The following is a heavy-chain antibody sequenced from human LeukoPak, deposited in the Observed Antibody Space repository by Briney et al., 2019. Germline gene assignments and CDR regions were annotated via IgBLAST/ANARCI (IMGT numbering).Heavy chain of an antibody. CDR2: IYYSGST. CDR1: GGSISSSSYY. Sequence: SETLSLTCTVSGGSISSSSYYWGWIRQPPGKGLEWIGSIYYSGSTYYNPSLKSRVTISVDTSKNQFSLKLSSVTAADTAVYYCAGDIRSELPYFEYWGQGTLVTGSS. D-gene: IGHD1-26*01. V-gene: IGHV4-39*07. J-gene: IGHJ4*02. CDR3: AGDIRSELPYFEY.